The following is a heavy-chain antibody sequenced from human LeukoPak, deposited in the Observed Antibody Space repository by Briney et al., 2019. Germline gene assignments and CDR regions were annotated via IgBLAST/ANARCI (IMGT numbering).Heavy chain of an antibody. Sequence: SETLSLTCTLSRASISTETYYSGWIRHSPGKGLEWIGSLYNSASTPYNPSLTSRVTMAVDTSKNQFSLTLGSVRAANTAIYYCARKKTITSAGTFDHWGRGALVTVSS. CDR2: LYNSAST. J-gene: IGHJ4*02. CDR3: ARKKTITSAGTFDH. D-gene: IGHD6-13*01. CDR1: RASISTETYY. V-gene: IGHV4-39*01.